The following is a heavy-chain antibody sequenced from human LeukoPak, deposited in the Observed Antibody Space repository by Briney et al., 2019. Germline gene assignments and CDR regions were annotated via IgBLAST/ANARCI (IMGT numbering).Heavy chain of an antibody. CDR2: IYHGSA. V-gene: IGHV4-61*01. D-gene: IGHD6-19*01. CDR1: DDSVSSSRYY. Sequence: KPTETLSLTCTVSDDSVSSSRYYWTWIRQPPGKGLAWIGYIYHGSATYNPSLESRVTLSMDTSKNQYSLKMTSVTAADTAVYYCAREGGRQWLVSGALDPWGQGTLVTVSS. J-gene: IGHJ5*02. CDR3: AREGGRQWLVSGALDP.